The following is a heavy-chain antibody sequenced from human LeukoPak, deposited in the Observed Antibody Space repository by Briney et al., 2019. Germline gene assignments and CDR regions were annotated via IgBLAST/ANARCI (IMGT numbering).Heavy chain of an antibody. CDR2: ISGSTGRT. D-gene: IGHD6-6*01. V-gene: IGHV3-23*01. J-gene: IGHJ6*03. CDR1: GFTFSTYA. Sequence: PGGSLRLSCAASGFTFSTYAMSWVRQAPGKGLEWVSAISGSTGRTYYADSVKGRFTISRDNAKNSLYLQMNSLRAEDTAVYYCAREKKKQLEGQNYYYYMDVWGKGTTVTVSS. CDR3: AREKKKQLEGQNYYYYMDV.